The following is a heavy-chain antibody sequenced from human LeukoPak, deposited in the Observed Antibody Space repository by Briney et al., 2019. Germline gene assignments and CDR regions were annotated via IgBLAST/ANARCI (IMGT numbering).Heavy chain of an antibody. Sequence: TPSETLSLTCTVSGGSLSRGDFYWSWIRQPPGRGLEWIGYISQSGSTYYNPSLKSRVTISVDKSKNQFSVKLSSVTAADTAVYYCARVVPVAPETYYYYYYMDVWGKGTTVTVSS. CDR2: ISQSGST. V-gene: IGHV4-30-2*01. CDR3: ARVVPVAPETYYYYYYMDV. D-gene: IGHD2-2*01. CDR1: GGSLSRGDFY. J-gene: IGHJ6*03.